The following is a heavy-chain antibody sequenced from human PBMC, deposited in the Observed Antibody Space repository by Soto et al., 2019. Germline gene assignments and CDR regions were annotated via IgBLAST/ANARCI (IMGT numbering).Heavy chain of an antibody. V-gene: IGHV3-23*01. J-gene: IGHJ3*01. CDR2: VSGGGGDT. Sequence: EVKLLESGGGLVQPGGSLRLSCAASGFMFSSEAMTWVRQVPGKGLQWVALVSGGGGDTHYRDSVKGRFIISRDNSKNTVYLQMTSLRADDTAVYHCAKTGVRSGLWEALDVWGQGAMVIVSS. CDR1: GFMFSSEA. CDR3: AKTGVRSGLWEALDV. D-gene: IGHD3-16*01.